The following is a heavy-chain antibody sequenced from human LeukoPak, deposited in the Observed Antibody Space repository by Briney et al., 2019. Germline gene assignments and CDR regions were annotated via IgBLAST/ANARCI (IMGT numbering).Heavy chain of an antibody. Sequence: PSETLSLTCTVSGGSISSYYWSWIRQPPGEGLEWIGYIYYSGSTNYNPSLKSRVTISVDTSKNQFSLKLSSVTAADTAVYYCATLYYDSSGYYRPGDYWGQGTLVTVSS. CDR2: IYYSGST. J-gene: IGHJ4*02. CDR3: ATLYYDSSGYYRPGDY. V-gene: IGHV4-59*08. D-gene: IGHD3-22*01. CDR1: GGSISSYY.